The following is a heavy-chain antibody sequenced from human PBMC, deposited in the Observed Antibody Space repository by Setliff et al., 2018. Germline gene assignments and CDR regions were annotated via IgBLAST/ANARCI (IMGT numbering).Heavy chain of an antibody. V-gene: IGHV4-38-2*01. J-gene: IGHJ5*02. CDR2: IYHSGST. D-gene: IGHD3-3*01. Sequence: PSETLSLTCAVSGYSISSGYYWGWIRQPPGKGLEWIGSIYHSGSTYYNPSLKSRVTISVDTSKNQFSLKLSSVTAADTAVYYCARLGVQFLEWLSWFDPWGQGTLVTVSS. CDR3: ARLGVQFLEWLSWFDP. CDR1: GYSISSGYY.